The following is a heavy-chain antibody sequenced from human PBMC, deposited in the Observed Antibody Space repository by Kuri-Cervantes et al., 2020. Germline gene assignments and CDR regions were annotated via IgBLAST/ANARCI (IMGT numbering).Heavy chain of an antibody. CDR2: IFHSGSA. V-gene: IGHV4-38-2*01. D-gene: IGHD6-13*01. Sequence: SETLSLTCAVSGYSISSGYIWGWIRQSPREGLQWIANIFHSGSAYYNPSLKSRVTISVDTSKDQFSLKLSSVTAADTAVYYCARHYSSSWYSPLDYWGQGTLVTVSS. J-gene: IGHJ4*02. CDR1: GYSISSGYI. CDR3: ARHYSSSWYSPLDY.